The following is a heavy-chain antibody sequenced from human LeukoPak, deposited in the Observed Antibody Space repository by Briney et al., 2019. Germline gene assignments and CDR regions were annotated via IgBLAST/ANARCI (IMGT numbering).Heavy chain of an antibody. CDR3: ARDLSGSYFDAFDI. D-gene: IGHD1-26*01. Sequence: GGSLRLSCAASGFTFSSYSMNWVRLAPGKGLEWVSSISSSSSYIYYADSVKGRFTISRDNAKNSLYLQMNSLRAEDTAVYYCARDLSGSYFDAFDIWGQGTMVTVSS. V-gene: IGHV3-21*01. CDR2: ISSSSSYI. CDR1: GFTFSSYS. J-gene: IGHJ3*02.